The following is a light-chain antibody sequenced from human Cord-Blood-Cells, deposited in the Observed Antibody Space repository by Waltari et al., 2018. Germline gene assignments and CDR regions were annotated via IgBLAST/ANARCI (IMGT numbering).Light chain of an antibody. Sequence: QSVLTQPPSVSGAPGQRVTISCPGSSSNIGAGYDVPCYQQLPGTAPKLLIYGNSNRPSGVPDRFSGSKSGTSASLAITGLQAEDEADYYCQSYDSSLSGSYVFGTGTKVTVL. V-gene: IGLV1-40*01. CDR2: GNS. CDR3: QSYDSSLSGSYV. J-gene: IGLJ1*01. CDR1: SSNIGAGYD.